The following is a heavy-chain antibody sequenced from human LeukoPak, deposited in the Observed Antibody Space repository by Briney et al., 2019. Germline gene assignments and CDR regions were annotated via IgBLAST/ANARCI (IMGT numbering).Heavy chain of an antibody. CDR2: ISGSGGST. J-gene: IGHJ4*02. Sequence: GGFLRLSCAASGFTFSSYAMSWVRQAPGKGLEWVSAISGSGGSTYYADSVKGRFTISRDNSKNTLYLQMNSLRAEDTAVYYCARGGYCSSTSCYATVPVDYWGQGTLVTVSS. V-gene: IGHV3-23*01. CDR3: ARGGYCSSTSCYATVPVDY. CDR1: GFTFSSYA. D-gene: IGHD2-2*01.